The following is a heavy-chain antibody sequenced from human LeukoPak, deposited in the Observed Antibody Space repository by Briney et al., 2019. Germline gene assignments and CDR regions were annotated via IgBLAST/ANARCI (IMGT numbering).Heavy chain of an antibody. CDR3: AREVVNTYGYEY. J-gene: IGHJ4*02. CDR1: GGSISSYY. CDR2: IYYSGSA. V-gene: IGHV4-59*01. D-gene: IGHD5-18*01. Sequence: PSETLSLTCTVSGGSISSYYWSWIRQLPGKGLEWIGSIYYSGSANYNPSLKSRVTISVDTSKNQFSLKLSSVTAADTAVYYCAREVVNTYGYEYWGQGSLVTVSS.